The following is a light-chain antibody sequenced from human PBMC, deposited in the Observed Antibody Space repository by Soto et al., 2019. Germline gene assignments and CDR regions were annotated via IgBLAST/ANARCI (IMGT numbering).Light chain of an antibody. V-gene: IGKV1-6*01. Sequence: AIQMTQSPSSLSASVGDRVTITCRASQGIRNGLGWYQQKPGKAPKLLISAVSSLDSGVPSRFRGSGSGTDFTLTISSLQPEDFATYYCLQDYNYPYTFGQGTKLEIK. J-gene: IGKJ2*01. CDR2: AVS. CDR1: QGIRNG. CDR3: LQDYNYPYT.